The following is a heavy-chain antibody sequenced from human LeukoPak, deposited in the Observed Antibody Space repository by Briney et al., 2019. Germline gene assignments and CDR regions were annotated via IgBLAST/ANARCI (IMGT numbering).Heavy chain of an antibody. V-gene: IGHV3-48*03. Sequence: PGGSLRLSCAPSGFTFSSYEMNWVRQAPGKGLEWVSYISSSGSTIYYADSVKGRFTISRDNAKNSLYLQMNSLRAEDTAVYYCAFLGYGSGFNSGYWGQGTLVTVSS. CDR3: AFLGYGSGFNSGY. J-gene: IGHJ4*02. CDR2: ISSSGSTI. D-gene: IGHD3-10*01. CDR1: GFTFSSYE.